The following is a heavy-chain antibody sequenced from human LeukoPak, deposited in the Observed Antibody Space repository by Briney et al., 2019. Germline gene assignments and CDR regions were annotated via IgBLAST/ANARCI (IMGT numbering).Heavy chain of an antibody. CDR2: IYHSGNT. CDR3: ARGGGSYYGLDY. Sequence: SGTLSLTCAVSGGSISRSNWWSWVRQPPGQGLEWIGEIYHSGNTKYNPSLKSRVTISVDTSKNQFSLKLSSVTAADTAVYYCARGGGSYYGLDYWGQGTLVTVSS. J-gene: IGHJ4*02. CDR1: GGSISRSNW. V-gene: IGHV4-4*02. D-gene: IGHD1-26*01.